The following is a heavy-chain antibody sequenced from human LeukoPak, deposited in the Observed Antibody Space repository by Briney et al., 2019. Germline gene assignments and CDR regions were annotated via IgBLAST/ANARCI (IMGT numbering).Heavy chain of an antibody. CDR1: GFTFSSYA. CDR2: ISGSGGST. D-gene: IGHD6-19*01. CDR3: AKGPYSLNFIAVAATLYYFDY. V-gene: IGHV3-23*01. Sequence: HPGGSLRLSCAASGFTFSSYAMSWVRQAPGKGLEWVSGISGSGGSTYYADSVKGRFTISRDNSKNTLYLQMNSLRAEDTAVYYCAKGPYSLNFIAVAATLYYFDYWGQGTLVTVSS. J-gene: IGHJ4*02.